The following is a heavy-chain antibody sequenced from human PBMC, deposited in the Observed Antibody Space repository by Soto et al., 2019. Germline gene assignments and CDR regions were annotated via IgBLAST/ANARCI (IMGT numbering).Heavy chain of an antibody. CDR3: AKDLGPAPSFDF. CDR1: GFTFDDYA. J-gene: IGHJ4*02. Sequence: EVELVESGGGLVQPGRSLRLSCTTSGFTFDDYAMHWVRQAPGKGLEWVSGITWNSDIIDYADSVKGRFTVSRDNAKNSLYLQMNSLSAEDTALYYCAKDLGPAPSFDFWGQGTLVTVSS. CDR2: ITWNSDII. D-gene: IGHD7-27*01. V-gene: IGHV3-9*01.